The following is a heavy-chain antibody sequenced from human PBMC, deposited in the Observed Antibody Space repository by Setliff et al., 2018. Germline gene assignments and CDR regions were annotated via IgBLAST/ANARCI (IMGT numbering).Heavy chain of an antibody. CDR1: GFRFTNYG. V-gene: IGHV1-18*01. J-gene: IGHJ3*02. D-gene: IGHD3-22*01. Sequence: GASVKVSCKTSGFRFTNYGISWVRQAPGQGLEWMGWISAYNGYIIYAQKLQGRVTMTTDTSTSTAYMELRSLRSDDTAVYYCARDLDYQYYYDSSGRDAFDIWGQGTMVTVSS. CDR2: ISAYNGYI. CDR3: ARDLDYQYYYDSSGRDAFDI.